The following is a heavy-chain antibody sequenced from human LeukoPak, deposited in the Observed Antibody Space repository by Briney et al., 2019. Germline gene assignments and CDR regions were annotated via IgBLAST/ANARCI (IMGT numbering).Heavy chain of an antibody. CDR3: AKSNGYGLVDI. Sequence: SETLSLTCAVYGGSFSGYYWSWIRQPPGKGLEWIGEINHRGSTNYNPSLKRRVTISVDTSKNQFSLKLNSVTAADTAVYYCAKSNGYGLVDIWGQGTMVTVSS. V-gene: IGHV4-34*01. J-gene: IGHJ3*02. D-gene: IGHD3-10*01. CDR2: INHRGST. CDR1: GGSFSGYY.